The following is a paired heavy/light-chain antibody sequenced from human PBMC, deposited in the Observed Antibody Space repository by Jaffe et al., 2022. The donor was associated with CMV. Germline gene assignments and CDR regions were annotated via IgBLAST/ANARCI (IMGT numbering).Heavy chain of an antibody. CDR1: GFTFSDYY. Sequence: QVQLVESGGGLVKPGGSLRLSCAASGFTFSDYYMSWIRQAPGKGLEWVSYISSSGSTIYYADSVKGRFTISRDNAKNSLYLQMNSLRAEDTAVYYCARVPSRTDAREPYYYYGMDVWGQGTTVTVSS. CDR2: ISSSGSTI. J-gene: IGHJ6*02. CDR3: ARVPSRTDAREPYYYYGMDV. D-gene: IGHD1-26*01. V-gene: IGHV3-11*01.
Light chain of an antibody. CDR2: QDS. CDR1: KLGDKY. Sequence: SYELTQPPSVSVSPGQTASITCSGDKLGDKYACWYQQKPGQSPVLVIYQDSKRPSGIPERFSGSNSGNTATLTISGTQAMDEADYYCQAWDSSPRNVVFGGGTKLTVL. CDR3: QAWDSSPRNVV. V-gene: IGLV3-1*01. J-gene: IGLJ2*01.